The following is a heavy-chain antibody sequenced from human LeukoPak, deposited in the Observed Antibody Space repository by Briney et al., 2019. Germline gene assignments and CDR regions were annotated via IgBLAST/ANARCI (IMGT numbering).Heavy chain of an antibody. Sequence: GGSLRLSCAASGFTVSSNYMSWVRQAPGKGLEWVSVIYSGGSTYYADSVKGRFTISRHNSKNTLYLQMNSLRAEDTAVYYCAKDRLIWFGELLRYYYYGMDVWGQGTTVTVSS. CDR3: AKDRLIWFGELLRYYYYGMDV. V-gene: IGHV3-53*04. CDR1: GFTVSSNY. CDR2: IYSGGST. J-gene: IGHJ6*02. D-gene: IGHD3-10*01.